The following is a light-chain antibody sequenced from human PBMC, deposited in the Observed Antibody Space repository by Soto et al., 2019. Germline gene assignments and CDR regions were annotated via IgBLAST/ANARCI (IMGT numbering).Light chain of an antibody. V-gene: IGKV3-20*01. J-gene: IGKJ1*01. Sequence: EIVLTQSPGTLSLSPGESATLSCRASHSVSSRYLAWYQQKPGQAPRLLIYGASSRASGIPDRFSGSGSGKDFTLTISRLEPEDCAVYCYQQDVSSPRTFGQGTKVVVK. CDR3: QQDVSSPRT. CDR2: GAS. CDR1: HSVSSRY.